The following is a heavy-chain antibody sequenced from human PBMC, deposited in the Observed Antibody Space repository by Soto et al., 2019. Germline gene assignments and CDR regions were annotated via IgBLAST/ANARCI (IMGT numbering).Heavy chain of an antibody. CDR2: IKDDGSEK. CDR1: GFTFSGYW. CDR3: ARDGYCSGGRCYRRNDY. D-gene: IGHD2-15*01. J-gene: IGHJ4*02. Sequence: EVQLVESGGGLVQPGGSLRLSCAASGFTFSGYWMTWARQAPGKELEWVAQIKDDGSEKFYVDSVKGRFTISRDNADNLLYLQMNSLRAEDTAVYFCARDGYCSGGRCYRRNDYWGQGTLVIVSS. V-gene: IGHV3-7*01.